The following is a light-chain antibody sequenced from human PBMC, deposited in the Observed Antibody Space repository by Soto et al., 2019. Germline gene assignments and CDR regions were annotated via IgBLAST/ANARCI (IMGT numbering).Light chain of an antibody. J-gene: IGLJ2*01. CDR3: QSYDSSPHVV. V-gene: IGLV1-40*01. CDR2: GNN. Sequence: QAVVTQPPSVSGAPGQRVTISCTGNTSNIGADYDVHWYQQIPGTAPKLLIYGNNNRPSGVPDRFSGSKSGTSASLAITGLQPEDEADYYCQSYDSSPHVVFGGGTKLTVL. CDR1: TSNIGADYD.